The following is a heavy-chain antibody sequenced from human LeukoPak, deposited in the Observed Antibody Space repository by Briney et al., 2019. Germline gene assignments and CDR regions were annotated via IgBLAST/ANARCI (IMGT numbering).Heavy chain of an antibody. CDR1: GFTFSSYS. CDR2: ISSSSSTI. Sequence: PGGSLGLSCAASGFTFSSYSMNWVRQAPGKGLEWVSYISSSSSTIYYADSVKGRFTISRDNAKNSLYLQMNSLRAEDTAVYYCARGHGSGSYYPDYWGQGTLVTVSS. V-gene: IGHV3-48*01. D-gene: IGHD3-10*01. CDR3: ARGHGSGSYYPDY. J-gene: IGHJ4*02.